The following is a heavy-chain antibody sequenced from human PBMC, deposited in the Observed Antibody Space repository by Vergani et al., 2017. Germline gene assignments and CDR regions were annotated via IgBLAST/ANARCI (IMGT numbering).Heavy chain of an antibody. J-gene: IGHJ5*02. CDR2: MNPNSGNT. D-gene: IGHD3-9*01. CDR1: GYTFTSYD. Sequence: QVPLVQSGAEVKTPGASVKVSCKASGYTFTSYDIHWVRQATGQGLEWMGWMNPNSGNTGYAQKFQGRVTITRNTSISTAYMELSSLRSEDTAVYYCARGMSGDILNWFDPWGQGTLVTVSS. V-gene: IGHV1-8*03. CDR3: ARGMSGDILNWFDP.